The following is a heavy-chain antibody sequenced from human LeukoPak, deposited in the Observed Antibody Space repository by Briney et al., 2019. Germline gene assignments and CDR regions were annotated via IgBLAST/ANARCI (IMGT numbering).Heavy chain of an antibody. V-gene: IGHV3-30*18. CDR3: AKDVMEQQWLYQLVGFDY. D-gene: IGHD6-19*01. CDR1: VVTFNSYG. CDR2: ISYDGRNK. J-gene: IGHJ4*02. Sequence: PGKCLRLSCSASVVTFNSYGVHWVRQAPGKGLEWVVVISYDGRNKHYPDSVKGRFTISRDNSKNTLYLQMNSLRAEDTAVYYCAKDVMEQQWLYQLVGFDYWGQGTLVTVSS.